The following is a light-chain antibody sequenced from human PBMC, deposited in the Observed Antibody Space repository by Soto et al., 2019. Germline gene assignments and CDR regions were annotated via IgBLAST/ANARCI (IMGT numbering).Light chain of an antibody. Sequence: EIVLTQSPGTLSLPPVERATLSCRASQSVSSTYLAWYQQKPGQAPRLLIYGASNRATGIPDRFSGSGSGTDFTLTISRLEPEDFAVYYCQQYGGSRWTFGQGTRVDI. CDR3: QQYGGSRWT. CDR1: QSVSSTY. J-gene: IGKJ1*01. V-gene: IGKV3-20*01. CDR2: GAS.